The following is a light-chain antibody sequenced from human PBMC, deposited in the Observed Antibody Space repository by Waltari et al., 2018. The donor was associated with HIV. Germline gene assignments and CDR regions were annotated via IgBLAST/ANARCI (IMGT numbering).Light chain of an antibody. J-gene: IGLJ1*01. CDR2: DVS. CDR3: SSYTSSSTRV. V-gene: IGLV2-14*01. Sequence: QSALTQPASVSGSPGQSITISCTGTSSDAGGYNYVYWYQQHPGKAPKLMIYDVSNRPSGVSKRFSGSKSGNTASLTISGLQAEDEADYYCSSYTSSSTRVFGTGTKVTVL. CDR1: SSDAGGYNY.